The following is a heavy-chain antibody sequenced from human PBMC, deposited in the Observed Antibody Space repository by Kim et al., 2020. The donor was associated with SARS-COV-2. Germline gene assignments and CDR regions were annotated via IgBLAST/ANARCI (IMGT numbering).Heavy chain of an antibody. J-gene: IGHJ5*02. Sequence: NYNPPHKIRITISVATSTNQFSLRLSSVTAADTAVYYCARSIDYLAWFDPWGQGTLVTVSS. CDR3: ARSIDYLAWFDP. V-gene: IGHV4-59*01. D-gene: IGHD4-17*01.